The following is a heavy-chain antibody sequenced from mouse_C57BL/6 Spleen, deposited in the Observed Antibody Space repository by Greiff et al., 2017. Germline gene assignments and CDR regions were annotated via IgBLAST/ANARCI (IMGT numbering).Heavy chain of an antibody. CDR2: IDPSDSYT. V-gene: IGHV1-59*01. D-gene: IGHD1-1*01. CDR3: ARSDYGSSSDDAMDY. Sequence: VQLQQPGAELVRPGTSVKLSCKASGYTFTSYWMHWVKQRPGQGLEWIGVIDPSDSYTNYNQKFKGKATLTVDTSSSTAYMQLSSLTSEDSAVYYCARSDYGSSSDDAMDYWGQGTSVTVSS. J-gene: IGHJ4*01. CDR1: GYTFTSYW.